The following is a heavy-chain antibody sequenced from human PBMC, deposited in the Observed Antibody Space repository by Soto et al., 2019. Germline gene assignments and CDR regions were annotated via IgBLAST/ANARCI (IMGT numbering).Heavy chain of an antibody. J-gene: IGHJ3*02. V-gene: IGHV4-38-2*01. D-gene: IGHD3-16*01. Sequence: PSEPLSLTWAVSGYSISSGYYWGWIRQPPGKGLEWIGSIYHSGSTYYNPSLKSRVTISVDTSKNQFSLKLSSVTAADKAVYHCASHLRGIRAFDICGQGKMVT. CDR2: IYHSGST. CDR1: GYSISSGYY. CDR3: ASHLRGIRAFDI.